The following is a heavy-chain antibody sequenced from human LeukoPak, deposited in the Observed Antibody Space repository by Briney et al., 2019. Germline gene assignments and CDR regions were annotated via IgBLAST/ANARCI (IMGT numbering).Heavy chain of an antibody. J-gene: IGHJ3*01. CDR3: ARISVGSFDV. CDR2: IYSGETT. Sequence: GSLRLACAASGLTVNSNYMTWVRQAQGTGLEWVSLIYSGETTYYADSVKGRFTISRDTSQNTLYLQMNRLRAEDTAVYYCARISVGSFDVWGQGTTVTV. V-gene: IGHV3-53*01. CDR1: GLTVNSNY. D-gene: IGHD1-14*01.